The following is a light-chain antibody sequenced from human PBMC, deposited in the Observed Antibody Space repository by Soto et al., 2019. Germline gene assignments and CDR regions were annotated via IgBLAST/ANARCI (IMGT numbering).Light chain of an antibody. CDR2: AAF. CDR1: QGISNY. V-gene: IGKV1-9*01. Sequence: DIQLTQSPSFLSASVGDRITITCRASQGISNYLAWYQQKQGKAPYLLLYAAFTLHRGVPSRFSGSGSGAVYTLTISSLQPEDLGTYFCQQLTSYPLTFGGGTKVEI. J-gene: IGKJ4*01. CDR3: QQLTSYPLT.